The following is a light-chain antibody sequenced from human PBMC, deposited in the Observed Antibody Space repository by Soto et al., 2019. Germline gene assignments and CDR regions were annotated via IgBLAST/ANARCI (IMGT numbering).Light chain of an antibody. Sequence: EIVMTQSPATLSVSPGERATLSCRASQSVSSNLAWYQQKPGQAPRLLIYGASTRATGIPARFSGSGSGTEFTLTISSLQSEDFAVYYCQQYNNWPPRTFGPATKVDIK. J-gene: IGKJ3*01. CDR2: GAS. CDR3: QQYNNWPPRT. V-gene: IGKV3D-15*01. CDR1: QSVSSN.